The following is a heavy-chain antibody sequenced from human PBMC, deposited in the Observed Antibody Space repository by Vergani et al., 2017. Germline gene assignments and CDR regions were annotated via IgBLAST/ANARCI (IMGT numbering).Heavy chain of an antibody. CDR3: ARTESFILRYFHWAL. CDR2: IYHSGGA. CDR1: GGSITSSSYY. V-gene: IGHV4-39*01. D-gene: IGHD3-9*01. J-gene: IGHJ4*02. Sequence: QLHLQESGPGLVKPSETLSLTCTVSGGSITSSSYYWGWIRQPPGKGLEWIRNIYHSGGAYYNASLKGRVTISVDKYKNQYSLEVTSVTAADTAIYFCARTESFILRYFHWALWSQRNLVTVPP.